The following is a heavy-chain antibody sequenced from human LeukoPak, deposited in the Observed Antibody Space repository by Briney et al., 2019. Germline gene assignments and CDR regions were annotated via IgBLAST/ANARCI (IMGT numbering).Heavy chain of an antibody. V-gene: IGHV3-21*01. D-gene: IGHD2-2*01. J-gene: IGHJ6*03. CDR3: ARDQIDCSSTSCSYYYYYYMDV. Sequence: GGSLRLSCAASGFTFSSYSMNWVRQAPGKGLEWVSSISSSSSYIYYADSVKGRFTISRDNAKNALYLQMNSLRAEDTAVYYCARDQIDCSSTSCSYYYYYYMDVWGKGTTVTVSS. CDR1: GFTFSSYS. CDR2: ISSSSSYI.